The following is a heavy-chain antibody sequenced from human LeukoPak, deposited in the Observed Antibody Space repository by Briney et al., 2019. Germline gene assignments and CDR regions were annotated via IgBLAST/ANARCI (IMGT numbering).Heavy chain of an antibody. CDR3: ARDPLSPGYYYGMDV. D-gene: IGHD3-10*01. Sequence: SETLSLTCAVYGGPFSGYYWSWIRQPPGKGLEWIGYIYYSGSTYYNPSLKSRVTISVDTSKNQFSLKLSSVTAADTAVYYCARDPLSPGYYYGMDVWGQGTTVTVSS. J-gene: IGHJ6*02. CDR1: GGPFSGYY. V-gene: IGHV4-30-4*08. CDR2: IYYSGST.